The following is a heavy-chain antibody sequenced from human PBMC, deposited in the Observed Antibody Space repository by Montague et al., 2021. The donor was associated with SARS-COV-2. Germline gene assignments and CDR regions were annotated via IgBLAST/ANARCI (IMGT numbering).Heavy chain of an antibody. J-gene: IGHJ3*02. V-gene: IGHV4-59*01. CDR2: IYYSGST. Sequence: SETLSLTCTVSGGSISSYYWSWIRQPPGKGLEWIGYIYYSGSTNYNPSXKSRVTISVDTPKNQFSLKLSSVTAADTAVYYCARGSGWMGNAFDIWGQGTMVTVSS. D-gene: IGHD6-19*01. CDR1: GGSISSYY. CDR3: ARGSGWMGNAFDI.